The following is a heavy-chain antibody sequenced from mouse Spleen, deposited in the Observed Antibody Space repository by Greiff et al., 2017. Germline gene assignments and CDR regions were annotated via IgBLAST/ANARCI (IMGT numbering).Heavy chain of an antibody. J-gene: IGHJ3*01. V-gene: IGHV1-42*01. CDR1: GYSFTGYY. CDR2: INPSTGGT. Sequence: EVHLVESGPELVKPGASVKISCKASGYSFTGYYMNWVKQSPEKSLEWIGEINPSTGGTTYNQKFKAKATLTVDKSSSTAYMQLKSLTSEDSAVYYCARGRAYWGQGTLVTVSA. CDR3: ARGRAY.